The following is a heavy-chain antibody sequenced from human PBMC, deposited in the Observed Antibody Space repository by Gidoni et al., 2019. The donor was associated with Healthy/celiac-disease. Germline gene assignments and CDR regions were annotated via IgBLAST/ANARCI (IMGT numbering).Heavy chain of an antibody. CDR2: INHSGST. Sequence: QVQLQQLGAGLLKPSETLSLTCAVYGGSFSGYYWSWIRQPPGKGLEWIGEINHSGSTNYNPSLKSRVTISVDTSKNQFSLKLSSVTAADTAVYYCARGKVTPTGLDYWGQGTLVTVSS. CDR3: ARGKVTPTGLDY. J-gene: IGHJ4*02. V-gene: IGHV4-34*01. D-gene: IGHD2-21*02. CDR1: GGSFSGYY.